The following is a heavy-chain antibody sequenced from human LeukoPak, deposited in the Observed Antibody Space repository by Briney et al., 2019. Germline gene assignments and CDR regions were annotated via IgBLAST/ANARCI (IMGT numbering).Heavy chain of an antibody. CDR2: ISSSGSTI. CDR1: GFTFGDYY. V-gene: IGHV3-11*01. CDR3: ARADGSLVGIQLWSSVGVFDY. Sequence: GGSLRLSCAASGFTFGDYYMSWIRQAPGKGLEWVSYISSSGSTIYYADSVKGRFTISRDNAKNSLYLQMNSLRAEDTAVYYCARADGSLVGIQLWSSVGVFDYWGQGTLVTVSS. J-gene: IGHJ4*02. D-gene: IGHD5-18*01.